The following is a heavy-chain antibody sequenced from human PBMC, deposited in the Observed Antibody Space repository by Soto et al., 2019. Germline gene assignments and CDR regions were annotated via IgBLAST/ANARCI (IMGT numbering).Heavy chain of an antibody. CDR3: VRHEVAVSGAYNMDV. CDR1: PDSITSSGYY. D-gene: IGHD3-22*01. V-gene: IGHV4-39*01. CDR2: IYYNGTT. Sequence: QLQLQESGPGLVKPSETLSLICTVSPDSITSSGYYWGWIRQTPGKGLEWIGSIYYNGTTYYNPSLKSRVFISVDTSKDQFSLRLKSVTVADTATFYCVRHEVAVSGAYNMDVWGRGTTGTVS. J-gene: IGHJ6*02.